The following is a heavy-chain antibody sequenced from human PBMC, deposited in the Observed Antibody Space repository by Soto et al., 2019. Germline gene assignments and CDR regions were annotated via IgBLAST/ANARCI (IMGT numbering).Heavy chain of an antibody. V-gene: IGHV3-30*03. CDR2: ISYDGGNK. Sequence: GGSLRLSCAASGFTFSSYGMHWVRQAPGKGLEWVAVISYDGGNKYYADSVKGRFTISRDNSKNTLYLQMNSLRAEDTAVYYCARQKTCITMIVVVIGGDAFDIWGQGTMVTVSS. J-gene: IGHJ3*02. D-gene: IGHD3-22*01. CDR3: ARQKTCITMIVVVIGGDAFDI. CDR1: GFTFSSYG.